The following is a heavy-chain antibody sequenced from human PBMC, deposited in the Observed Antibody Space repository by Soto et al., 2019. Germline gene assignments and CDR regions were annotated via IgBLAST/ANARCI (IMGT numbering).Heavy chain of an antibody. CDR2: IKSKTDGGTT. Sequence: EVQLVESGGGLVKPGGSLRLSCAASGFTFSNAWMSWVRQAPGKGLEWVGRIKSKTDGGTTDYAAPVKGRFTISRDDSTNQMHLQMNSLLTEDTAVYYRLLWYYYHGMDVWGQGTTVTVSS. V-gene: IGHV3-15*01. CDR1: GFTFSNAW. CDR3: LLWYYYHGMDV. J-gene: IGHJ6*02. D-gene: IGHD2-21*01.